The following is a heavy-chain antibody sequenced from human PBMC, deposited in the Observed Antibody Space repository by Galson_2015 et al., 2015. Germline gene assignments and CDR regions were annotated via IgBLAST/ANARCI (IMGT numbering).Heavy chain of an antibody. V-gene: IGHV5-51*01. J-gene: IGHJ4*02. CDR2: IYPGDPDT. Sequence: QSGAEVTKPGESLKISCKGSGHTFTSSWIGWVRQMPGKGLEWLGIIYPGDPDTRYSPSFQGQVTISADKSISTAYLQWSSLKASDTAMYYCARAFYGSGSYYADYWGQGTLVTVSS. CDR1: GHTFTSSW. CDR3: ARAFYGSGSYYADY. D-gene: IGHD3-10*01.